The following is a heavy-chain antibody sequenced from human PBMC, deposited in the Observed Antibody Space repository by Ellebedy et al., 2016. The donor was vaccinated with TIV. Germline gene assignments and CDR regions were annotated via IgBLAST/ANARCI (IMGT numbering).Heavy chain of an antibody. CDR2: IYNSGST. V-gene: IGHV4-59*12. J-gene: IGHJ6*02. Sequence: SETLSLTCTVSGGSISSYYWSWIRQPPGKGLEWIGYIYNSGSTNYNPSLKSRVTISVDTSKNQFSLQLNSVIPDDTAVYYCARGWFGSGMGVWGQGTTVTVSS. CDR1: GGSISSYY. D-gene: IGHD3-16*01. CDR3: ARGWFGSGMGV.